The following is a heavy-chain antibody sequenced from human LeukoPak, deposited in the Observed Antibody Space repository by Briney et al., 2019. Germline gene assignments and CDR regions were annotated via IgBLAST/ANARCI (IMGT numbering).Heavy chain of an antibody. J-gene: IGHJ4*02. CDR3: ARVIRGYSSTWYVDY. CDR2: ISSGSSTI. Sequence: GGSLRLSCAASGFTLSTYSMNWVRQAPGKGLEWGSYISSGSSTIYYADSVKGRFTISRDNAKKSLYLQMNSLRDEDTAVYYCARVIRGYSSTWYVDYWGQGTLVTVSS. D-gene: IGHD6-13*01. CDR1: GFTLSTYS. V-gene: IGHV3-48*02.